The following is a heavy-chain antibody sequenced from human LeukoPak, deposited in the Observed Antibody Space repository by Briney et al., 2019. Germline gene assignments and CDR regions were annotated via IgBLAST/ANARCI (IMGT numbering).Heavy chain of an antibody. CDR1: GFTFSSYG. CDR3: AKGAQGMDV. Sequence: GGSLRLSCAASGFTFSSYGMHWVRPAPGKGLEWVAVISYDGSNKYYADSVKGRFTISRDNSKNTLYLQMNSLRAEDTAVYYCAKGAQGMDVWGQGTTVTVSS. J-gene: IGHJ6*02. V-gene: IGHV3-30*18. CDR2: ISYDGSNK.